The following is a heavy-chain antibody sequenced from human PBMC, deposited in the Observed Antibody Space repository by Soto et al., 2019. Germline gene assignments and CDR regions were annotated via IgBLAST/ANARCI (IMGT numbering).Heavy chain of an antibody. CDR2: ISYDGSNR. CDR1: GDSGFSFSSYG. Sequence: QVHLVESGGGVVQPGGSLRLSCAASGDSGFSFSSYGLHWVRQAPGKGLEGVSVISYDGSNRHFADSVKGRFAVSRDDAMHTVYRQMNALRPEDTAVYYCAKDRMGRSHYDGMDVWGQGTTVTVSS. CDR3: AKDRMGRSHYDGMDV. V-gene: IGHV3-30*18. J-gene: IGHJ6*02. D-gene: IGHD2-15*01.